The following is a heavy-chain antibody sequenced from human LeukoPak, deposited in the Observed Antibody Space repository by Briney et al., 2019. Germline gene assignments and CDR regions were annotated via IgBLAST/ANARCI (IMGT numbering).Heavy chain of an antibody. CDR3: TRLEAAAGY. J-gene: IGHJ4*02. V-gene: IGHV3-73*01. D-gene: IGHD6-13*01. CDR1: GFTFSGSA. CDR2: IRSKANSYAT. Sequence: SGGSLRLSCAASGFTFSGSAMHWVRQASGKGLEWVGRIRSKANSYATAYAASVKGRFTISRDDSKNTAYLQMNSLITEDTAVYYCTRLEAAAGYWGQGTLITVSS.